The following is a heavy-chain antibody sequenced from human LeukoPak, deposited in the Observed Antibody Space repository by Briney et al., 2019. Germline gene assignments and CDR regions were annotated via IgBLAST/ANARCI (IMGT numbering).Heavy chain of an antibody. Sequence: SETLSLTCTVSGGSTSSYDWGWIRQPAGKGLEWIGRIYTSGSTNYNPSLKSRVTMSVDTSKNQFSLYLSSVTAADTAVYYCARIPSGSYNQYDYWGQGTLVTVSS. CDR3: ARIPSGSYNQYDY. D-gene: IGHD1-26*01. CDR2: IYTSGST. J-gene: IGHJ4*02. CDR1: GGSTSSYD. V-gene: IGHV4-4*07.